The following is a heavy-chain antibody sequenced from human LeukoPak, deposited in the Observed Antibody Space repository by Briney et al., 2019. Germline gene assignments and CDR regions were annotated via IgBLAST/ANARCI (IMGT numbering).Heavy chain of an antibody. J-gene: IGHJ5*02. V-gene: IGHV4-39*01. CDR1: GGSISSSGYY. CDR2: IYYSGST. D-gene: IGHD3-9*01. CDR3: ARHVSVDYDIWTGYSYNWFDP. Sequence: SETLSLTCTVSGGSISSSGYYWGWIRQPPGKGLEWIGSIYYSGSTYYNPSLKSRVTISVDTSKNQFSLKLSSVTAADTAVYYCARHVSVDYDIWTGYSYNWFDPWGQGTLVTVSS.